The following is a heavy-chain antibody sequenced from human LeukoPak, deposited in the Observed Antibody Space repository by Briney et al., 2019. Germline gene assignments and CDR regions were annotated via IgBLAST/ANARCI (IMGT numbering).Heavy chain of an antibody. D-gene: IGHD3-22*01. CDR2: ISSSSSYI. J-gene: IGHJ4*02. Sequence: GGSLRLSCAASGFTFSSYSMNWVRQAPGKGLEWVSSISSSSSYIYYADSVKGRFTISRDNAKNSLYLQMNSLRAEDTAVYYCAKDRQTYYYDSSGYYFDYWGQGTLVTVSS. V-gene: IGHV3-21*01. CDR1: GFTFSSYS. CDR3: AKDRQTYYYDSSGYYFDY.